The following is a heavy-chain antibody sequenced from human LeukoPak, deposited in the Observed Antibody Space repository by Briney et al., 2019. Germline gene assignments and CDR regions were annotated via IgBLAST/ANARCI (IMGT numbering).Heavy chain of an antibody. D-gene: IGHD1-1*01. CDR3: ARVNDMYYFDY. Sequence: ASVKVSCKASGGTFSSYAIIWVRQAPGQGLEWMGGIIPVLGTANYAQKFQGRVTMTRDTSTSTVYMELSSLRSEDTAVYYCARVNDMYYFDYWGQGTLVTVSS. V-gene: IGHV1-69*10. J-gene: IGHJ4*02. CDR2: IIPVLGTA. CDR1: GGTFSSYA.